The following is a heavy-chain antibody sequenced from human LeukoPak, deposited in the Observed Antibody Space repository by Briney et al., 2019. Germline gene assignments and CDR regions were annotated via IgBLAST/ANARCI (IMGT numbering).Heavy chain of an antibody. D-gene: IGHD7-27*01. CDR1: GFTFSNYW. V-gene: IGHV3-7*01. J-gene: IGHJ4*02. Sequence: GGSLRLSCAAPGFTFSNYWMSWVRQAPGKGLEWVANIKQDGSEKYYIDSVKGRFTISRDNAKNSLYLQMNSLRAEDTAVYYCARDWGHFDYWGQGTLVTVSS. CDR3: ARDWGHFDY. CDR2: IKQDGSEK.